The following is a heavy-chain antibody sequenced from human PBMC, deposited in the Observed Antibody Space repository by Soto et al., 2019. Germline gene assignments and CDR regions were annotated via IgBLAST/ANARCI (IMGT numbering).Heavy chain of an antibody. J-gene: IGHJ4*02. CDR1: GFTFSRYA. D-gene: IGHD3-16*02. V-gene: IGHV3-23*01. Sequence: EVQLLESGGGLVQPGGSLRLSGAPSGFTFSRYAMSWVRQAPGKGLEWVSAISGSGGSTYYADSVKGRFTISRDNSKNTLYLQMNSLRAEDTAVYYCAKKGSASADYDYICGSYRYFDYWGQGTLVTVSS. CDR3: AKKGSASADYDYICGSYRYFDY. CDR2: ISGSGGST.